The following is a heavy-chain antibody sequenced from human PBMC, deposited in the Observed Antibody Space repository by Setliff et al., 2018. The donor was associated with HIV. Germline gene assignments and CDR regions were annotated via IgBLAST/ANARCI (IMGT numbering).Heavy chain of an antibody. J-gene: IGHJ1*01. CDR1: GYSISSGFY. Sequence: SETLSLTCAVSGYSISSGFYWGWIRQPPGKGLEWIGTIYHSGSTYYNPSLKSRVTISGDTSKNQFSLKVSSVTAADTAVYYCARQSSGSPEYFQHWGQGTLVTVSS. CDR3: ARQSSGSPEYFQH. V-gene: IGHV4-38-2*01. D-gene: IGHD1-26*01. CDR2: IYHSGST.